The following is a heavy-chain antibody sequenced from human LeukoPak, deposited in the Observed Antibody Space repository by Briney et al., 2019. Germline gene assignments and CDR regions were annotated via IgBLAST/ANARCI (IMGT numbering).Heavy chain of an antibody. Sequence: ASVKVSCKASGYTFTGYCIHWVRQATGQGLEWMGWISPNIGDTNYAQNFQGRVTVTRDTSITTAYMELSGLRSDDTAVYYCARVVGQGTSMPSRDYFDYWGQGTLVIVSS. CDR1: GYTFTGYC. CDR2: ISPNIGDT. D-gene: IGHD2-2*01. J-gene: IGHJ4*02. V-gene: IGHV1-2*02. CDR3: ARVVGQGTSMPSRDYFDY.